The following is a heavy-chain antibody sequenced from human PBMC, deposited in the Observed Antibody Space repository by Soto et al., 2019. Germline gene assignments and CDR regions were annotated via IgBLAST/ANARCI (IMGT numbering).Heavy chain of an antibody. Sequence: PGGSLRLSYVASGFNFSDAWMTWVRQAPGKGLEWVGRIKDRDYGGTADYAASVKGRFTMSRDDSTNMLFLQMNSLKSEDTAVYYCTTNDYWGQGTLVTVSS. CDR2: IKDRDYGGTA. J-gene: IGHJ4*02. V-gene: IGHV3-15*01. CDR3: TTNDY. CDR1: GFNFSDAW.